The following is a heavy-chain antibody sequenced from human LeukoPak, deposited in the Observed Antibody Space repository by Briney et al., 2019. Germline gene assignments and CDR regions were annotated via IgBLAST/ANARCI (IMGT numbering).Heavy chain of an antibody. Sequence: SETLSLTRTGSGDSINSYHWSWIRQPAGKGLEWIGRIHMSGSTNYNPSLRSRVAISMDNSKNQFSLKLKSVTAADTAVYYCARDDSSRDDSGGYHYWSQGTLVTISS. CDR2: IHMSGST. CDR1: GDSINSYH. J-gene: IGHJ4*02. D-gene: IGHD3-22*01. V-gene: IGHV4-4*07. CDR3: ARDDSSRDDSGGYHY.